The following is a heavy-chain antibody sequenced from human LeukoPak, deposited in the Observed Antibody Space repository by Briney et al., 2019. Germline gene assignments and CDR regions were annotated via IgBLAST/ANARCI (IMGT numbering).Heavy chain of an antibody. CDR3: ARRPEYYYGSGSYSEYYFDY. CDR1: GGSISSSSYY. Sequence: SETLSLTCTVSGGSISSSSYYWGWIRQPPGKGLEWIGSIYYSGSTYYNPSPKSRVTISVDTSKNQSSLKLSSVTAADTAVYYCARRPEYYYGSGSYSEYYFDYWGQGTLVTVSS. CDR2: IYYSGST. D-gene: IGHD3-10*01. V-gene: IGHV4-39*01. J-gene: IGHJ4*02.